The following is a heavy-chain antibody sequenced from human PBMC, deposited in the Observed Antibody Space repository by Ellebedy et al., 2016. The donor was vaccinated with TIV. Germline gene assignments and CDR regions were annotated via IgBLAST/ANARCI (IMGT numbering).Heavy chain of an antibody. CDR2: ISHRGSI. D-gene: IGHD3-10*01. CDR3: ARSPYYHYGSGSLYGLDV. CDR1: GGSFSDSY. V-gene: IGHV4-34*01. Sequence: SETLSLXXDVYGGSFSDSYWSWIRQPPGKGLEWIGEISHRGSINYNPSLKSRVTISVDTSKNQFSLKLSSVTAADTAVYYCARSPYYHYGSGSLYGLDVWGQGTTVTVSS. J-gene: IGHJ6*02.